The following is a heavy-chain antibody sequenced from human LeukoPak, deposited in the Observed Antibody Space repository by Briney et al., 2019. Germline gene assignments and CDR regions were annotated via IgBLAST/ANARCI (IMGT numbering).Heavy chain of an antibody. D-gene: IGHD3-22*01. CDR3: ARLRSGSSGYYSMDV. V-gene: IGHV4-59*08. CDR1: GGSISGYY. CDR2: IYYSGIT. J-gene: IGHJ6*02. Sequence: PSETLSLTCTVSGGSISGYYWSWIRQPPVKGLEWIGYIYYSGITNYNPSLKSRVTISVDTSKNKFSLKMSAVTAADTAVYHCARLRSGSSGYYSMDVWGQGTTVTVSS.